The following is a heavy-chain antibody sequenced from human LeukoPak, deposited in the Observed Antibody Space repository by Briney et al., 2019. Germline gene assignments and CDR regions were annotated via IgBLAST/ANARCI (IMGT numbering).Heavy chain of an antibody. CDR1: GFTFSSYA. Sequence: GGSLRLSCAASGFTFSSYAMHWVRQAPGKGLEWVAVISYDGSNKYYADSVKGRFTISRDNSKNTLYLQMNSLRAEDTAVYYCARAGVGYGGPPSLFDYWGQGTLVTVSS. CDR3: ARAGVGYGGPPSLFDY. D-gene: IGHD4-23*01. CDR2: ISYDGSNK. V-gene: IGHV3-30*14. J-gene: IGHJ4*02.